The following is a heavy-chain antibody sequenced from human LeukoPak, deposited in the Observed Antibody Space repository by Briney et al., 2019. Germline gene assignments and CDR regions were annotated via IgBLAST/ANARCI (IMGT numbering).Heavy chain of an antibody. V-gene: IGHV1-69*05. J-gene: IGHJ4*02. CDR3: ATGTAMVTTLDY. D-gene: IGHD5-18*01. Sequence: GASVKVSCKASGGTFSSYAISWVRQAPGQGLEWMGGIIPIFGTANYAQKFQGRVTITTDESTSTAYMELSSLRSEDTAVYYCATGTAMVTTLDYWGQGTLVTVSS. CDR1: GGTFSSYA. CDR2: IIPIFGTA.